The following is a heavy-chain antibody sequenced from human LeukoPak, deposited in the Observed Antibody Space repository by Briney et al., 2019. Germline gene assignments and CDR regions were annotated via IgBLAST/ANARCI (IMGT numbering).Heavy chain of an antibody. CDR2: ISSSSSYI. D-gene: IGHD1-14*01. V-gene: IGHV3-21*01. Sequence: PGGSLRLSCAASGFTFSSYSMNWVHQAPGKGLEWVSSISSSSSYIYYADSVKGRFTISRDNAKNSLYLQMNSLRAEDTAVYYCARGPGGYFDYWGQGTLVTVSS. CDR3: ARGPGGYFDY. J-gene: IGHJ4*02. CDR1: GFTFSSYS.